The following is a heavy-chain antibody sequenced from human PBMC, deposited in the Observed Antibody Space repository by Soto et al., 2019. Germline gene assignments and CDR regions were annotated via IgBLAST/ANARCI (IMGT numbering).Heavy chain of an antibody. CDR2: INAGIGNT. J-gene: IGHJ6*02. CDR3: ARDSPPMDV. CDR1: GYTFTSYA. Sequence: QVQLVQSGAEEKKPGASVKVSCKASGYTFTSYAMHWVRQAPGQRLEWMGWINAGIGNTKYSQKFQGRVTITRDTSASTAYMELSSLRSEDTAVYYCARDSPPMDVWGQGTTVTVSS. V-gene: IGHV1-3*05.